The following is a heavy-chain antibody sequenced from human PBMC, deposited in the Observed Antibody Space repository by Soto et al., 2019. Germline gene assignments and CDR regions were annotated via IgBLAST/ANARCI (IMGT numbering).Heavy chain of an antibody. J-gene: IGHJ5*02. CDR2: IFTRDSET. V-gene: IGHV5-51*01. CDR3: ARGYFDSGHGYDL. CDR1: GHLFNNHW. D-gene: IGHD3-10*01. Sequence: GESLKISCKGPGHLFNNHWIGWVRQTPGKGLEWMGLIFTRDSETKTSPSFQGHVSFSVDNSINTVYLQWTSLKTTDTGIYFSARGYFDSGHGYDLWGQGTLVTV.